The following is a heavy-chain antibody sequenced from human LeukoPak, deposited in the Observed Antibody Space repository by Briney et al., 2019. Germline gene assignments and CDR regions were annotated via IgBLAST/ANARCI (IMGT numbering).Heavy chain of an antibody. D-gene: IGHD3-22*01. CDR2: INPSGGST. CDR1: GYTFTSYY. V-gene: IGHV1-46*01. Sequence: GASVKVFCKASGYTFTSYYMHWVRQAPGQGLEWMGIINPSGGSTSYAQKFQGRVTMTRDMSTSTVYMELSSLRSDDTAVYYCARPGGGGYYDSSGYNSYFDYWGQGTLVTVSS. CDR3: ARPGGGGYYDSSGYNSYFDY. J-gene: IGHJ4*02.